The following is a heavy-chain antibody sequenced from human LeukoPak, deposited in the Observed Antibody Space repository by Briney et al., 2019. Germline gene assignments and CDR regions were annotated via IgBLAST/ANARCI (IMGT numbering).Heavy chain of an antibody. V-gene: IGHV3-73*01. J-gene: IGHJ4*02. Sequence: GGSLKLSWAASCFTFSSSAMHWVRQPSGKGLEWLVHIRTKANTYATTYDESMKGRFTISRDDSKNTAHLQMNSLKTEDKAVYYCTTHVMGYDITGAFDHWGQGTLVTVSS. CDR3: TTHVMGYDITGAFDH. CDR1: CFTFSSSA. CDR2: IRTKANTYAT. D-gene: IGHD3-22*01.